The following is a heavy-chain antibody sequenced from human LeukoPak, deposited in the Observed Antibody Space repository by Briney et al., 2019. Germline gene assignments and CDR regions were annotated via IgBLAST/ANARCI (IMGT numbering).Heavy chain of an antibody. V-gene: IGHV3-9*01. CDR3: AIGRRGGTHHAFDI. Sequence: LSSAASGFTSDDYAMHGGREPPGKVLEWVSGISWNSGSIVYADYVSGRFTRYKDNAKISLYLQINSVGAEDTSLYDSAIGRRGGTHHAFDIWGQGTMVTVSS. CDR2: ISWNSGSI. CDR1: GFTSDDYA. J-gene: IGHJ3*02. D-gene: IGHD1-26*01.